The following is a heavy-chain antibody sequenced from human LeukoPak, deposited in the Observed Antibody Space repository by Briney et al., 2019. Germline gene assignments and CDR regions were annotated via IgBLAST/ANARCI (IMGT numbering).Heavy chain of an antibody. V-gene: IGHV4-4*07. CDR3: ARTSARGAQFDY. CDR1: GGSISSYY. J-gene: IGHJ4*02. CDR2: IYSSGST. Sequence: SETLSLTCSVSGGSISSYYWSWIRQPAGKGLEWIGRIYSSGSTNYNPSLKTRVTMSLDMSKNQFSLNLTTVTAADTAVYYCARTSARGAQFDYWGQGTLVTVSS. D-gene: IGHD3-10*01.